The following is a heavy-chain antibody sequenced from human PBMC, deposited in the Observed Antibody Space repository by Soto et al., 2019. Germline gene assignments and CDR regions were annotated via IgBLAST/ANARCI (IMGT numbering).Heavy chain of an antibody. J-gene: IGHJ5*02. Sequence: GASVKVSCKASGYTFTSYGISWVRQAPGQRLEWMGWISAYNGNTNYAQKPQGRVTMTTDTSTSTAYMELRSLTSDDTAVYYWARAEYSSGWYDHWGQGTLVTVSP. CDR2: ISAYNGNT. CDR3: ARAEYSSGWYDH. V-gene: IGHV1-18*01. D-gene: IGHD6-19*01. CDR1: GYTFTSYG.